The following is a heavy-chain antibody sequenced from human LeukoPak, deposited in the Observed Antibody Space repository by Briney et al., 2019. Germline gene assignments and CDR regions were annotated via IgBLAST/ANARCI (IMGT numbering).Heavy chain of an antibody. CDR2: ISHSSSYI. CDR3: AKDRDYDSSGLLDSLFDY. V-gene: IGHV3-21*04. D-gene: IGHD3-22*01. Sequence: PGGSLRLSCAASGFTFSSYSMHWVRQAPGKGLEWVSSISHSSSYIYYADSVKGRFTISRDNAKNSLYLQMNSLRAEDTAVYYCAKDRDYDSSGLLDSLFDYWGQGTLVTVSS. CDR1: GFTFSSYS. J-gene: IGHJ4*02.